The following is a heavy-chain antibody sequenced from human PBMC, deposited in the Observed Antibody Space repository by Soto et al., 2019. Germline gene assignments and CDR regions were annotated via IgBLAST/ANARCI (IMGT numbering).Heavy chain of an antibody. V-gene: IGHV4-39*01. CDR3: ARQRYSSGWYHY. J-gene: IGHJ4*02. CDR1: GGSISSSSYY. CDR2: IYYSGST. D-gene: IGHD6-19*01. Sequence: PSETLSLTCTVSGGSISSSSYYWGWIRQPPGKGLEWIGSIYYSGSTYYNPSLKSRVTISVDTSKNQFSLKLSSVTAADTAVYYCARQRYSSGWYHYWGQGTLVTVSS.